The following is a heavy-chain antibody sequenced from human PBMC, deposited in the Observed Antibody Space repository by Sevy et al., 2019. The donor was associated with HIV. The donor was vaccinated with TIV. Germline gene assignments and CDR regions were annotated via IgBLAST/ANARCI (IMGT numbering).Heavy chain of an antibody. CDR3: ARVFGIGIVGATPDY. CDR2: IRSTGDTI. D-gene: IGHD1-26*01. V-gene: IGHV3-11*01. CDR1: GFTFSDYN. Sequence: GGCLRLSCAASGFTFSDYNMIWIRQAPGRGLEWISYIRSTGDTIYYADSVKGRFTISRYNAKNSLYLQMNSLTAGDTAVYYCARVFGIGIVGATPDYWGQGTLVFVSS. J-gene: IGHJ4*02.